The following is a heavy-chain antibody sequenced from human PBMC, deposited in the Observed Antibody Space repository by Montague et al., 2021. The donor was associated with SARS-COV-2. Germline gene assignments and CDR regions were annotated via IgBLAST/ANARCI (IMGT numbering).Heavy chain of an antibody. CDR2: INGDGRTT. Sequence: SLRLSCAASGFTFRNNWMHWVRQAPGKGLVWVSRINGDGRTTHYADFVEGRFTTSRDNAKNTLYLQMNSLRAEDTAVYYCAKDHCGFNSMDVWGQGTTVTVSS. CDR3: AKDHCGFNSMDV. V-gene: IGHV3-74*01. D-gene: IGHD2-21*01. J-gene: IGHJ6*02. CDR1: GFTFRNNW.